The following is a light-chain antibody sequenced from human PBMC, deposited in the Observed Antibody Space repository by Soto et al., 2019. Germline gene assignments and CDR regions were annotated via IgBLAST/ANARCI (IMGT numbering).Light chain of an antibody. Sequence: QSALTQPASVSGSPGQSITISCTGTSSDVGSYNLVSWYQHHPGKAPKLMIYEGSKRPSGVSNRFSGSKSGNTASLTISGLQAEYEAAYYCCSDAASGTLVCGGGTKLTVL. J-gene: IGLJ2*01. CDR1: SSDVGSYNL. V-gene: IGLV2-23*01. CDR2: EGS. CDR3: CSDAASGTLV.